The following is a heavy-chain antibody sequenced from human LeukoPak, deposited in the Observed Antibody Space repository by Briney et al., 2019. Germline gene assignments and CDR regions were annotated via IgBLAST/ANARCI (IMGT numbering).Heavy chain of an antibody. Sequence: ASVKVSCKASGYTFTSYGISWVRQAPGQGLEWMGWISAYNGNTNYAQKLQGRVTMTTDTSTSTAYMELRSLRSDDTAVYYCAREISGYSYGYYFDYWGQGTLVTVSS. V-gene: IGHV1-18*01. CDR1: GYTFTSYG. D-gene: IGHD5-18*01. CDR3: AREISGYSYGYYFDY. J-gene: IGHJ4*02. CDR2: ISAYNGNT.